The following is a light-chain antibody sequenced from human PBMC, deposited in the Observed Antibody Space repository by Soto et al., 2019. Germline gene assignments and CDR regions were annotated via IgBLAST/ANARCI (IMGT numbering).Light chain of an antibody. CDR3: SSVTRSETLL. CDR1: DSDIGTYDR. J-gene: IGLJ2*01. V-gene: IGLV2-18*02. CDR2: EVS. Sequence: QSVLTQPPSVSGSPGQSVTFSCTGTDSDIGTYDRVSWYQQPPGTAPKLIISEVSHRPSGVPDRFSGSKSGNTASLTISGLQIEDEADYYCSSVTRSETLLFGGGTKLTVL.